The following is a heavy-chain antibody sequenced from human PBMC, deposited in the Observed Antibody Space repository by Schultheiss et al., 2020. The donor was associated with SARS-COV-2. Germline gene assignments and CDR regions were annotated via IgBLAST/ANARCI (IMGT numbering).Heavy chain of an antibody. D-gene: IGHD3-3*01. J-gene: IGHJ6*02. Sequence: SETLSLTCTVSGGSISSGGYYWSWIRQHPGKGLEWIGYIYYSGSTYYNPSLKSRVTISVDTSKNQFSLKLSSVTAADTAVYYCARVVRDFWSGYHYYYGMDVWGQGTTVTVSS. CDR3: ARVVRDFWSGYHYYYGMDV. V-gene: IGHV4-31*03. CDR2: IYYSGST. CDR1: GGSISSGGYY.